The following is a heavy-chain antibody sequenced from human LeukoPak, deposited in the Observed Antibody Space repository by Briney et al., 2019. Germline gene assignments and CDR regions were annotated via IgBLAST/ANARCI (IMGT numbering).Heavy chain of an antibody. J-gene: IGHJ4*02. CDR1: GYSISSSDW. CDR3: ARGRFYYYDSSGYFGHTRRTGFDY. D-gene: IGHD3-22*01. Sequence: SETLSLTCAVSGYSISSSDWWGWIRQPPGKGLEWIGEINHSGSTNYNPSLKSRVTISVDTSKNQFSLKLSSVTAADTAVYYCARGRFYYYDSSGYFGHTRRTGFDYWGQGTLVTVSS. V-gene: IGHV4-28*03. CDR2: INHSGST.